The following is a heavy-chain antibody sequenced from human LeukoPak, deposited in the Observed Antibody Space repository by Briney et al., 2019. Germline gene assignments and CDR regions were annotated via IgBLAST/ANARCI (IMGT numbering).Heavy chain of an antibody. Sequence: SETLSLTCTVSGGSISSYYWSWIRQPPGKGLEWIGYIYYSGSTNYNPSLKSRVTMSVDTSKNQFSLKLSSVTAADAAVYYCARDAYYYDSSGYYRNGFDPWGQGTLVTVSS. D-gene: IGHD3-22*01. CDR1: GGSISSYY. J-gene: IGHJ5*02. CDR2: IYYSGST. V-gene: IGHV4-59*12. CDR3: ARDAYYYDSSGYYRNGFDP.